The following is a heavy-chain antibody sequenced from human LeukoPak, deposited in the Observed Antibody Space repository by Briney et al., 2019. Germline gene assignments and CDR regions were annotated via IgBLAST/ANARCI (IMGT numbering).Heavy chain of an antibody. J-gene: IGHJ4*02. CDR3: ARGSRNHFDF. CDR2: INPNSGGT. CDR1: GYTFTGYY. V-gene: IGHV1-2*02. Sequence: ASVKVSCKASGYTFTGYYVHWVRQAPGQGLEWIGWINPNSGGTNYAQKFQGRVTMTRDTSITTAYTELSSLRYDDTAVYYCARGSRNHFDFWGQGTLVTVSS. D-gene: IGHD2-15*01.